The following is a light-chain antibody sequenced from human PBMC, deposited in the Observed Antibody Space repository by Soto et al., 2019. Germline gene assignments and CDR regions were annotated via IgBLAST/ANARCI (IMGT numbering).Light chain of an antibody. CDR1: SSDVGGYNY. Sequence: QSVLTQPPSASGSPGQSVTISCTGTSSDVGGYNYVSWYQQHPGKAPKLMIYEVTKRPSGVPDRFSGSKSASTASLTVSGLQAEDYSDYYCSSYADTDYFYVFGTGTNLNVL. V-gene: IGLV2-8*01. J-gene: IGLJ1*01. CDR3: SSYADTDYFYV. CDR2: EVT.